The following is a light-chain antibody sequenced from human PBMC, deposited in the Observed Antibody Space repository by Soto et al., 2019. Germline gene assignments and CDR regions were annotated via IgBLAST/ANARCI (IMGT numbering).Light chain of an antibody. CDR2: GAS. Sequence: EIVLTQSPGTLSLSPGERATLSCRASQSVSSSYLAWYQQKPGQAPRLLIYGASSRVTGIPARVSGSGSWTDFTLTISRLEAEDFAVYYCQQYGSSPMYTFGQGTKLEIK. J-gene: IGKJ2*01. CDR1: QSVSSSY. CDR3: QQYGSSPMYT. V-gene: IGKV3-20*01.